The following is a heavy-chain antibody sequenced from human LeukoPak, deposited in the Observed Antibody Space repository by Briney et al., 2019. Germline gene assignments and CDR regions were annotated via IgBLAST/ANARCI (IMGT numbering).Heavy chain of an antibody. Sequence: ASVKVSCKTSGYTFAIYGISWVRQAPGQGLEWTGLISAYGNTNYAQNLQGRVTMTTDTSTSTAYMELRSLRSDDTAVYYCARGLIGFYFDYWGQGTLVTVSS. CDR3: ARGLIGFYFDY. D-gene: IGHD3-22*01. J-gene: IGHJ4*02. CDR1: GYTFAIYG. CDR2: ISAYGNT. V-gene: IGHV1-18*01.